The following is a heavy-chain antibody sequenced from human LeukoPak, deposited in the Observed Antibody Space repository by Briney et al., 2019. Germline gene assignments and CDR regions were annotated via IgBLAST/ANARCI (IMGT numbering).Heavy chain of an antibody. CDR1: GYIFTDYY. V-gene: IGHV1-69-2*01. Sequence: ASVKLSCKGSGYIFTDYYIHWVQLAPGKGLEWMGRVDPADGETIHSEKFQGRLTITADTSIDTSFMELRSLTSDDTAVYFCGTAVVGRQPSDWGRGSLVTVSS. D-gene: IGHD6-6*01. CDR2: VDPADGET. CDR3: GTAVVGRQPSD. J-gene: IGHJ1*01.